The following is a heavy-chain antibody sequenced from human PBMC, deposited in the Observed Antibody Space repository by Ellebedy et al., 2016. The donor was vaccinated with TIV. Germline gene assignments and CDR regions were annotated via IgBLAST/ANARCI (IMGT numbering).Heavy chain of an antibody. V-gene: IGHV3-11*01. CDR1: GFSSSDYY. J-gene: IGHJ6*02. Sequence: GESLKISCAASGFSSSDYYMSWIRQAPGKGLEWVSYISDNGSMIHYADSVKGRFTISRDNSKNSLYLQMNNLRAEDTAAYYCARISSGRSFYGMDVWGQGTTVTVS. CDR3: ARISSGRSFYGMDV. CDR2: ISDNGSMI. D-gene: IGHD6-19*01.